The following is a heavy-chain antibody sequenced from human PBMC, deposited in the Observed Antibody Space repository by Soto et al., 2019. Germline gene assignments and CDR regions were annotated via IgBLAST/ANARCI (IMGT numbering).Heavy chain of an antibody. V-gene: IGHV4-34*01. CDR2: VKQSGST. J-gene: IGHJ3*02. D-gene: IGHD3-22*01. Sequence: SETLSLTCAVYGGSLSGNFWSWIRQPPGKGLGWIGEVKQSGSTNYNPSLKSRVTISVDTSRSQISLKVNSVTAADTAVYYCARDHSSGYDDAFDIWGQGTMVTVSS. CDR1: GGSLSGNF. CDR3: ARDHSSGYDDAFDI.